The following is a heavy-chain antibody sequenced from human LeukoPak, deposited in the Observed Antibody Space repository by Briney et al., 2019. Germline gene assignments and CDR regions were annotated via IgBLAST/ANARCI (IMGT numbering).Heavy chain of an antibody. D-gene: IGHD6-13*01. CDR2: IHYSGST. CDR1: GGSISSTGYS. CDR3: ARGLAEPAAGRVY. Sequence: SETLSLTCTVSGGSISSTGYSWSWIRQLPGKAPEWIGYIHYSGSTYYNPSLKSRLTISIDTSNNQFSLNLTSVTAADTAVYYCARGLAEPAAGRVYWGQGTLVTVSS. J-gene: IGHJ4*02. V-gene: IGHV4-31*03.